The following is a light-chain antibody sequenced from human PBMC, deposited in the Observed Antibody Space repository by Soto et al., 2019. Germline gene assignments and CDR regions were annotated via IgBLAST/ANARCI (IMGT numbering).Light chain of an antibody. Sequence: EVVMTQSPATLSVSPGERATLSCRASQSVSTNLAWYQQKPGQAPRLLIYAASTRSTGIPARISGSGSGTEFTLTISSQQSEDVAVYYCQQYNDWPHTFGGGTKVEIK. CDR1: QSVSTN. CDR2: AAS. CDR3: QQYNDWPHT. V-gene: IGKV3-15*01. J-gene: IGKJ4*01.